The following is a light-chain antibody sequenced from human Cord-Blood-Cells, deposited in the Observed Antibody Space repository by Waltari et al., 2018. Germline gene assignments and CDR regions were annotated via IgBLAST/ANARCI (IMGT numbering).Light chain of an antibody. J-gene: IGLJ2*01. Sequence: QSALTQPASVSGSPGQSITISCTGTSSDVGGYNYVSWYQQHPDKAPKLMIYDVSKRPSGFSNRCAGSKSGNTASLTISGLQAEDEADYYCSSYTSSSTLVFGGGTKLTVL. CDR3: SSYTSSSTLV. CDR2: DVS. V-gene: IGLV2-14*01. CDR1: SSDVGGYNY.